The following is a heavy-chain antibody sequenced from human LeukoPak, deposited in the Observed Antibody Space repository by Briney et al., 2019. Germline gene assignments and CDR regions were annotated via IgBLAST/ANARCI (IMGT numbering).Heavy chain of an antibody. Sequence: GGSLRLSCVGSGFTFRSHAMSWVRQAPEKGLEFVSGIYENGGTTYYADSVKGRFSISRDNSKNTLYLQMDSLRGEDTAVYYCAKDFRIGYSAHFDYWGQGTLVTVSS. CDR2: IYENGGTT. D-gene: IGHD2-21*01. CDR1: GFTFRSHA. V-gene: IGHV3-23*01. CDR3: AKDFRIGYSAHFDY. J-gene: IGHJ4*02.